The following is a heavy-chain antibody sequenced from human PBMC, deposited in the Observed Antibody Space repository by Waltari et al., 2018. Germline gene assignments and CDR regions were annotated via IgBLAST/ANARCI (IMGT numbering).Heavy chain of an antibody. D-gene: IGHD6-25*01. CDR2: ISSSSSTI. CDR1: GLPFSSYS. CDR3: ARGSTDRLPFFDY. J-gene: IGHJ4*02. Sequence: EVQLVESGGGLVQLGGSLRLPCAASGLPFSSYSLTRVRKAPGKGLEWVSYISSSSSTIYYADSVKGRFTISRDNAKNSLYLQMNSLRAEDTAVYYCARGSTDRLPFFDYWGQGTLVTVSS. V-gene: IGHV3-48*01.